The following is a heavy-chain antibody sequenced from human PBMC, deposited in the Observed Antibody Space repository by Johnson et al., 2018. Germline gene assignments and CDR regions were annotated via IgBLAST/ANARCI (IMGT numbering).Heavy chain of an antibody. V-gene: IGHV3-48*01. CDR1: GFTFSSYS. CDR3: ARTYWSGGICYWHAFDI. J-gene: IGHJ3*02. CDR2: ISRSSSTI. Sequence: VQLVESGGGLVQPGGSLRLSCAASGFTFSSYSMNWVRQAPGKGLEWVSYISRSSSTIYYADSVKGRFTISRDNAKNSLYLQMNSLTAEDTAVYYCARTYWSGGICYWHAFDIWGQGTMVTVSS. D-gene: IGHD2-15*01.